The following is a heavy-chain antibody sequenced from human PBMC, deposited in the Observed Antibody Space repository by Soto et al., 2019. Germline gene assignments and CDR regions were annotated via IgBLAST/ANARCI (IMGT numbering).Heavy chain of an antibody. V-gene: IGHV3-64D*06. Sequence: PGGSLRLSCSASGFTFSIYAMHWVRQAPGKGLEYVSSISTNGGSTDYADPVKGRFTISRDNSKNTVYLQMSSLRVEDTAVYYCVKGEYYYDSSGYYPFDYWGQGTLVTVSS. CDR3: VKGEYYYDSSGYYPFDY. J-gene: IGHJ4*02. D-gene: IGHD3-22*01. CDR1: GFTFSIYA. CDR2: ISTNGGST.